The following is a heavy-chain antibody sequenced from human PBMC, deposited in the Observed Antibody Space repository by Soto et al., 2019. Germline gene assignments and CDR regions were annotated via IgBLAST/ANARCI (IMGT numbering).Heavy chain of an antibody. CDR3: ARALEEGHWFDP. CDR1: GGSISSYY. D-gene: IGHD1-1*01. V-gene: IGHV4-59*12. CDR2: IYYSGST. J-gene: IGHJ5*02. Sequence: PSETLSLTCTVSGGSISSYYWSWIRQPPGKGLEWIGYIYYSGSTNYNPSLKSRVTISVDTSKNQFSLKLSSVTAADTAVYYCARALEEGHWFDPWGQGTLVTVSS.